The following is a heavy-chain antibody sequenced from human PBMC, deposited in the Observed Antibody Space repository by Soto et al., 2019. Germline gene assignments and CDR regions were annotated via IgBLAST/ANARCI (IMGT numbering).Heavy chain of an antibody. J-gene: IGHJ5*02. CDR1: GYSFSSYG. Sequence: QVLLVQSGPEVKKPGASMKVSCKASGYSFSSYGITWVRQAPGRGLEWMGWINPSSKETNYAQRFQGRVTVTTDTSTTTAYIELRNLKYDDTAVYYCARDLYPRFDPWGPGTLVTVSS. D-gene: IGHD2-8*01. CDR3: ARDLYPRFDP. CDR2: INPSSKET. V-gene: IGHV1-18*01.